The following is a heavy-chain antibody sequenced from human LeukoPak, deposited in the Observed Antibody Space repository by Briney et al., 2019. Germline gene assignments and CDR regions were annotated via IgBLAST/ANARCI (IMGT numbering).Heavy chain of an antibody. D-gene: IGHD3-9*01. V-gene: IGHV3-66*01. Sequence: GGSLRLSCAASGFTVSSNYMSWVRQAPGKGLEWVSVIYSGGSTYNADSVKGRFTISRDNSKNTLYLQMNSLRAEDTAVYYCARAGILTGYYLDYWGQGTLVTVSS. CDR1: GFTVSSNY. CDR3: ARAGILTGYYLDY. J-gene: IGHJ4*02. CDR2: IYSGGST.